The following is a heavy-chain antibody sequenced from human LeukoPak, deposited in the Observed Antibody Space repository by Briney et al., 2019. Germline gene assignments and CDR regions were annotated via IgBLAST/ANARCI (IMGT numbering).Heavy chain of an antibody. D-gene: IGHD2-15*01. J-gene: IGHJ4*02. V-gene: IGHV3-7*01. CDR3: ASSSGYCSGGSCYSSEDYPFDY. Sequence: PGGSLRLSCAASGFTVSSNYMSWVRQAPGKGLEWVANIKQDGSEKYYVDSVKGRFTISRDNAKNSLYLQMNSLRAEDTAVYYCASSSGYCSGGSCYSSEDYPFDYWGQGTLVTVSS. CDR2: IKQDGSEK. CDR1: GFTVSSNY.